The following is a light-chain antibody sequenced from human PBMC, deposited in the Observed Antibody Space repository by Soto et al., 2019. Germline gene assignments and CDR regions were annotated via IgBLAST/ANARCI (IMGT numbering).Light chain of an antibody. CDR3: QQYNSDPRT. Sequence: EIVMTQSPATLSVSPGERATLSCRASQSVSSNLAWYQQKLGQAPRLLIYGASTRATGIPARFSGSGSGTEFTLTISSLQPEDFGTYYCQQYNSDPRTFGQGTKVEIK. CDR1: QSVSSN. CDR2: GAS. V-gene: IGKV3-15*01. J-gene: IGKJ1*01.